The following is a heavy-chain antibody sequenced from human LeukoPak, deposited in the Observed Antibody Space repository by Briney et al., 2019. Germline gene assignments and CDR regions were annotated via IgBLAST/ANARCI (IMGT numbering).Heavy chain of an antibody. V-gene: IGHV3-30*03. CDR3: ARGVNNWLDP. D-gene: IGHD3-10*01. Sequence: PGGSLRLSCAASGFTFSGYGMHWVRQAPGKGLEWVTGIAYDGSRKHYADSVKGRFTISRDNAKNTMYLQMSSLRAEDTAMYYCARGVNNWLDPWGQGTLVTVSS. J-gene: IGHJ5*02. CDR1: GFTFSGYG. CDR2: IAYDGSRK.